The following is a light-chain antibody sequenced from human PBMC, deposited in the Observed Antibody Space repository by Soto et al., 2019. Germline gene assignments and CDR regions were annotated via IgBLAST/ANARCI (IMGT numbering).Light chain of an antibody. CDR2: DVS. CDR1: SSDVGGYDF. V-gene: IGLV2-11*01. J-gene: IGLJ2*01. Sequence: QSVLTQPRSVSGSPGQSVTISCTGTSSDVGGYDFVSWYQQHPGKVPKLMIYDVSQRPSGVPDRFSASKSGNTASLTISGLQADDEADYYCCSYAGSYTLFDGGTKLTVL. CDR3: CSYAGSYTL.